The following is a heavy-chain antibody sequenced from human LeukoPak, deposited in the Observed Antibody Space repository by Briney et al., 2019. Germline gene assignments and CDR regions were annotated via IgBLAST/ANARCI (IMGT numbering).Heavy chain of an antibody. D-gene: IGHD3-22*01. V-gene: IGHV3-15*01. CDR3: TTWCFYDSSGYLRCHFDY. Sequence: PGGSLRLSGAASGFTFSNAWMSWVRQAPGKGLEWVGRIKSKTDGGTTDYAAPVKGRFTISRDDSKNTLYLQMNSLKTEDTAVYYCTTWCFYDSSGYLRCHFDYWGQGTLVTVSS. J-gene: IGHJ4*02. CDR1: GFTFSNAW. CDR2: IKSKTDGGTT.